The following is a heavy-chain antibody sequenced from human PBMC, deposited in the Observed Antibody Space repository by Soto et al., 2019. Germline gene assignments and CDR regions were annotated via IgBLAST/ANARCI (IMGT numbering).Heavy chain of an antibody. V-gene: IGHV3-33*01. CDR1: GFTFSSYG. J-gene: IGHJ3*02. CDR2: IWYDGSNK. Sequence: QVQLVESGGGVVQPGRSLRLSCAASGFTFSSYGMHWVRQAPGKGLEWVAVIWYDGSNKYYADSVKGRFTISRDNSKNTLYLQMNSLRAEDTAVYYCARDEDQGSSDDAFDIWGQGTMVTVSS. D-gene: IGHD6-6*01. CDR3: ARDEDQGSSDDAFDI.